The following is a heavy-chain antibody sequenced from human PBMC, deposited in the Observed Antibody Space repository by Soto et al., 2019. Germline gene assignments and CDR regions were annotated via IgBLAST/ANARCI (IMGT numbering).Heavy chain of an antibody. J-gene: IGHJ6*02. D-gene: IGHD3-22*01. V-gene: IGHV4-39*01. CDR2: IYYSGST. CDR3: ARRLYYDSSGFEGGGMDV. Sequence: SETLSLTCAVSGGSISSSSYYWGWIRQPPGKGLEWIGSIYYSGSTYYNPSLKSRVTISVDTSKNQFSLKLSSVTAADTAVYYCARRLYYDSSGFEGGGMDVWGQGTTVT. CDR1: GGSISSSSYY.